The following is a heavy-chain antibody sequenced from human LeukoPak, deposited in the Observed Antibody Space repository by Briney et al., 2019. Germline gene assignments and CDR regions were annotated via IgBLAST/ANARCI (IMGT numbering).Heavy chain of an antibody. CDR1: GGSISSTTYY. CDR2: MYYSGTT. V-gene: IGHV4-39*01. CDR3: ATYSSSWGYFDS. D-gene: IGHD6-13*01. J-gene: IGHJ4*02. Sequence: PSETLSLTCTVSGGSISSTTYYWGGIRQPPGKGLEWIGSMYYSGTTYYNPSLKSRVIISVDTSKDQFSLKLSSVTAADTAVYYCATYSSSWGYFDSWGQGTLVTVSS.